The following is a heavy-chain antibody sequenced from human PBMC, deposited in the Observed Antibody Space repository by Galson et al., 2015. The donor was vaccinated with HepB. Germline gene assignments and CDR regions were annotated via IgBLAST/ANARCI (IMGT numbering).Heavy chain of an antibody. V-gene: IGHV2-70*11. CDR3: AREYYYYGMDV. CDR1: GFSLTTPGMS. Sequence: PALVKPTQTLTLTCTLSGFSLTTPGMSVSWIRQPPGKALEWLARIDTDDAKYYITSLKTRLTITKDTSNNQAVLTMANVDPVDTGTYYCAREYYYYGMDVWGQGTTVTVSS. D-gene: IGHD2/OR15-2a*01. CDR2: IDTDDAK. J-gene: IGHJ6*02.